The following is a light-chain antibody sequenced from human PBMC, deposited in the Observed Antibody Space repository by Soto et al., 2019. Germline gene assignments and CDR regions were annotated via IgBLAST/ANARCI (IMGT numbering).Light chain of an antibody. V-gene: IGLV2-14*01. CDR2: QVS. Sequence: QSALTQPASVSGSPGQSITISCTGTSSDLGGYNFVSWYQHHPGKAPKLMIYQVSNRPSGVSNRFSGSKSGNTASLTISVLHAEDEADYYCCSYTSSSPYVFGTGTKLTVL. J-gene: IGLJ1*01. CDR1: SSDLGGYNF. CDR3: CSYTSSSPYV.